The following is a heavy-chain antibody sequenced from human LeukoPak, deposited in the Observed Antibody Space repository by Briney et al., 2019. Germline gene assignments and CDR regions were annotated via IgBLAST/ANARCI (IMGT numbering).Heavy chain of an antibody. D-gene: IGHD2-2*01. V-gene: IGHV1-2*02. Sequence: GASVNVSCKASGYTFTGYYMHWVRQAPGQGLEWMGWINPNSGGTNYAQKFQGRVTMTRDTSISTAYMELSRLRSDDTAVYYCARRVPAAIRGSYYYYYYYMDVWGKGTTVTVSS. CDR3: ARRVPAAIRGSYYYYYYYMDV. J-gene: IGHJ6*03. CDR2: INPNSGGT. CDR1: GYTFTGYY.